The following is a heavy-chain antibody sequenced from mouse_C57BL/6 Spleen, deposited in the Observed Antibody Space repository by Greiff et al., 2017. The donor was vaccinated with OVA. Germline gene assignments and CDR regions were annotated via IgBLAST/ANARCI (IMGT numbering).Heavy chain of an antibody. CDR2: IYPGDGDT. V-gene: IGHV1-82*01. CDR3: AKGVPHYFDY. CDR1: GYAFSSSW. J-gene: IGHJ2*01. Sequence: VKLMESGPELVKPGASVKISCKASGYAFSSSWMNWVKQRPGKGLEWIGRIYPGDGDTNYNGKFKGKATLTADKSSSTAYMQLSSLTSEDSAVYFCAKGVPHYFDYWGQGTTLTVSS.